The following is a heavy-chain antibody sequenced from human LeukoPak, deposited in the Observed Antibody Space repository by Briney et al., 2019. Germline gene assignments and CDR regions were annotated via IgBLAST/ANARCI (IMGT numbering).Heavy chain of an antibody. J-gene: IGHJ4*02. CDR1: GYTFTSYY. V-gene: IGHV1-46*01. Sequence: ASVKVSCKASGYTFTSYYMHWVRQAPGQGLEWMGLINPSGSSTSYAQKFQGRVTMTRDTSTSTVYMELSSLRSEDTAVYYCARGTGLRYFDWLSQDYYFDYWGQGTLVTVSS. D-gene: IGHD3-9*01. CDR3: ARGTGLRYFDWLSQDYYFDY. CDR2: INPSGSST.